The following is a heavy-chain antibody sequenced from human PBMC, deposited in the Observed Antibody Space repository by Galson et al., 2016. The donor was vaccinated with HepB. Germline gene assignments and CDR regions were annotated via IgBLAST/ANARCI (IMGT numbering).Heavy chain of an antibody. Sequence: SLRLSCAASGFTFSIYGMNWVRQAPGKGLEWVSSISSSSRYIFYADSVKGRFTISRDNAKNSLYLQMNSLRAEDTAIYYCARESKALDYWGQGTLVTVSS. CDR1: GFTFSIYG. CDR2: ISSSSRYI. CDR3: ARESKALDY. V-gene: IGHV3-21*01. J-gene: IGHJ4*02. D-gene: IGHD5/OR15-5a*01.